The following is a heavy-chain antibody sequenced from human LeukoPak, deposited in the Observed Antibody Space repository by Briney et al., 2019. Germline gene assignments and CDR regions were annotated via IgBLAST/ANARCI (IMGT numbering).Heavy chain of an antibody. J-gene: IGHJ4*02. CDR2: IKEDGSKK. V-gene: IGHV3-7*01. D-gene: IGHD1-26*01. Sequence: PGGSLRLSCVVSGFTFIRYWMSWVRQAPGKGLEWVAHIKEDGSKKDYVDSVKGRFTISRDNAKNSLYLEMNSLRAEDTAVYYCARDEVGGSYAYWGQGTLLTVSS. CDR3: ARDEVGGSYAY. CDR1: GFTFIRYW.